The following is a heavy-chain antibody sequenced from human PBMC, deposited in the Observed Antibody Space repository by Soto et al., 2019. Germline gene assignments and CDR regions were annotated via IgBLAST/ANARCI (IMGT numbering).Heavy chain of an antibody. CDR2: IIPILGIA. CDR1: GYTSTNYG. Sequence: GASVKVSCKASGYTSTNYGMHWVRQAPGQGLEWMGRIIPILGIANYAQKFQGRVTITADKSTSTAYMELSSLRSEDTAVYYCARDAQGHVVPAATNYFDYWGQGTLVTVSS. D-gene: IGHD2-2*01. J-gene: IGHJ4*02. V-gene: IGHV1-69*04. CDR3: ARDAQGHVVPAATNYFDY.